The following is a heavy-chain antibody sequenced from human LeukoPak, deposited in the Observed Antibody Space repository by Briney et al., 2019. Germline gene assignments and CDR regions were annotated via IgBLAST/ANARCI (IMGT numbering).Heavy chain of an antibody. J-gene: IGHJ4*02. CDR3: ARARTYYDILTGYSY. V-gene: IGHV3-21*01. CDR1: GFTFSSYS. CDR2: ISSSSSYI. Sequence: PGGSLRLSCAASGFTFSSYSMNWVRQAPGKGLEWVSSISSSSSYIYYADSVKGRFTISRDNAKNSLYLQMNSLRAEDTAVYYCARARTYYDILTGYSYWGQGALVTVSS. D-gene: IGHD3-9*01.